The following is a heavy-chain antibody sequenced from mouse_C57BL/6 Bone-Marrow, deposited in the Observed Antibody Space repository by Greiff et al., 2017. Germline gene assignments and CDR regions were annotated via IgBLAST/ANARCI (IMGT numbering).Heavy chain of an antibody. V-gene: IGHV1-42*01. Sequence: EVQLQQSGPELVKPGASVKISCKASGYSFTGYYMNWVKQSPEKSLEWIGEINPSTGGTTYNQKFKAKATLTVDKSSSTAYMQLKSLTSEDSAVYYCVIYYGNYGFAYWGQGTLVTVSA. D-gene: IGHD2-1*01. J-gene: IGHJ3*01. CDR1: GYSFTGYY. CDR3: VIYYGNYGFAY. CDR2: INPSTGGT.